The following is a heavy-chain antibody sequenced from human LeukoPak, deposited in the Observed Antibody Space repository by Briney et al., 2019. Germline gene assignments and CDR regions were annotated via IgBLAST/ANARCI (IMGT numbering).Heavy chain of an antibody. CDR2: ISYSGST. J-gene: IGHJ4*02. CDR3: ARDRIVGATTYFDY. V-gene: IGHV4-59*01. CDR1: GGSTTSYH. Sequence: SETLSLTCTVSGGSTTSYHWNWIRQPPGQGLEWIGYISYSGSTSYNPSLKSRLTMSVDTSKNQFSLRLTSVTAADTAVYYCARDRIVGATTYFDYWGQGTLVTVSS. D-gene: IGHD1-26*01.